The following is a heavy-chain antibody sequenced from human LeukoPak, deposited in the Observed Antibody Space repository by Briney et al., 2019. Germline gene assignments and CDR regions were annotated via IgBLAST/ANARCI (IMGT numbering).Heavy chain of an antibody. CDR2: INAGNGNT. D-gene: IGHD6-6*01. CDR3: ARGTQEYSSSGIFGY. V-gene: IGHV1-3*01. Sequence: INAGNGNTKYSQKFQGRVTITTDESTSTAYMELSSLRSEDTAVYYCARGTQEYSSSGIFGYWGQGTLVTVSS. J-gene: IGHJ4*02.